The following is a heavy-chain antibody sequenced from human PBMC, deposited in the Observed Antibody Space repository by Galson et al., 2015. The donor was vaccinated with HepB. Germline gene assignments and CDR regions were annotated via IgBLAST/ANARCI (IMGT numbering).Heavy chain of an antibody. CDR1: GGSISSHY. CDR3: ARHEKINLVSSYYWYFDL. D-gene: IGHD2-8*01. Sequence: SETLSLTCTVSGGSISSHYWSWIRQPPGKGLEWIAYVFYTGSTNYNPSLKSRVTISVDTSKNQFSLKMSSVTAADTAVYYCARHEKINLVSSYYWYFDLWGRGTLVTVSS. J-gene: IGHJ2*01. V-gene: IGHV4-59*08. CDR2: VFYTGST.